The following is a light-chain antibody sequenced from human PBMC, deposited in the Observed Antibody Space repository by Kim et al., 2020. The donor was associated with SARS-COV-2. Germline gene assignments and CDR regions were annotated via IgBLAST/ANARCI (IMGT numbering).Light chain of an antibody. CDR1: QSANSN. CDR2: DAS. CDR3: QQYDKWPLT. J-gene: IGKJ4*01. V-gene: IGKV3-15*01. Sequence: SVSTGQRATLCCRASQSANSNLAWYQQKPGQAPRLLIYDASTRATDIPARFSGSGSGTDFTLTISCLQSEDFAVYYCQQYDKWPLTFGGGTKLEI.